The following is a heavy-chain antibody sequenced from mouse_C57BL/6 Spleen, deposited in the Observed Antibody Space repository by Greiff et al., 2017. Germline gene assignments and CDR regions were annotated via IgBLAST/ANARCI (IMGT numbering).Heavy chain of an antibody. Sequence: EVQLQQSGPELVKPGASVKISCKASGYSFTGYYMNWVKQSPEKSLEWIGEINPSTGGTTYNQKFKAKATLTVDKSSSTAYMQLKSLTSEDSAVYYCARSGYDYASYYFDYWGQGTTLTVSS. CDR3: ARSGYDYASYYFDY. J-gene: IGHJ2*01. CDR2: INPSTGGT. D-gene: IGHD2-4*01. CDR1: GYSFTGYY. V-gene: IGHV1-42*01.